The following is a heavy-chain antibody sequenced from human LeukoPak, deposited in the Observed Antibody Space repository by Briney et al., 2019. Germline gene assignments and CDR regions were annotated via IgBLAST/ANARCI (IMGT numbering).Heavy chain of an antibody. J-gene: IGHJ4*02. CDR3: TRVGYIDEGIDY. CDR2: KKQDGSKK. D-gene: IGHD5-24*01. Sequence: PGGPLRLSCVASGFPFSSYWMTWLRQAPGKALEWVANKKQDGSKKSYVDSVKGRFTISRDNAKNSLYLQMNSLRAEDTAIYYCTRVGYIDEGIDYWGQGTLVTVSS. CDR1: GFPFSSYW. V-gene: IGHV3-7*04.